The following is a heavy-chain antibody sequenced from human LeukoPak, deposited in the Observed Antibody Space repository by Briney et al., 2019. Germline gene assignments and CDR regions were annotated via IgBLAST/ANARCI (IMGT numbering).Heavy chain of an antibody. CDR3: ARGIEQRWLQNWFDP. J-gene: IGHJ5*02. Sequence: ASVKVSCKPSGYTFTRYYMHWLRPAPGQGLEWMGIINPSGGITSYAQRFQGRVTMTRDTSTSTVYMELSSLRSEETAVYYCARGIEQRWLQNWFDPWGQGTLVTVSS. CDR1: GYTFTRYY. CDR2: INPSGGIT. V-gene: IGHV1-46*01. D-gene: IGHD5-18*01.